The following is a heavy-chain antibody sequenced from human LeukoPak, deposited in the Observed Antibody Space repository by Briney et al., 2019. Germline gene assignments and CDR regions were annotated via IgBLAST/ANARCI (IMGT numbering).Heavy chain of an antibody. CDR1: GGSISSGGYY. CDR2: IYYSGST. Sequence: SQTLSLTCTVSGGSISSGGYYWSWIRQPPGKGLEWIGYIYYSGSTYYNPSLKSRVTISVDTSKNQFSLKLSSVTAADTAVYYCARGSEGRFLEWLAGDIWGQGTMVTVSS. CDR3: ARGSEGRFLEWLAGDI. J-gene: IGHJ3*02. V-gene: IGHV4-30-4*01. D-gene: IGHD3-3*01.